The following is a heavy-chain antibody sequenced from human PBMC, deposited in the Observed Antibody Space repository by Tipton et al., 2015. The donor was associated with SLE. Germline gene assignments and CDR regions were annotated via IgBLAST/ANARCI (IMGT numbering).Heavy chain of an antibody. Sequence: SLRLSCAASGFTFSTYTMNWVRQAPGKGLEWVSSISGSRNYKYYADSVKGRFTISRDNAKNSVYLEINSLRPEDTAVYYCTRGGPMAYWGTGTLVSVAS. J-gene: IGHJ4*02. D-gene: IGHD5-24*01. CDR1: GFTFSTYT. CDR2: ISGSRNYK. V-gene: IGHV3-21*03. CDR3: TRGGPMAY.